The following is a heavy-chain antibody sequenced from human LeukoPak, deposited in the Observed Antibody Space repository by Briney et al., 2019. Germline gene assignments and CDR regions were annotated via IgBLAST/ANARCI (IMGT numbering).Heavy chain of an antibody. D-gene: IGHD3-16*02. V-gene: IGHV4-39*01. Sequence: SETLSLTCTVSGGSISSSNYYWGWIRQPPGKGLEWIGSMYYSGNTDYNPSLKSRVTISVDTSKNQFSLKVDSVTAADTAVYYCARTLGWASSRYPFDGWGQGTLVTVSS. CDR2: MYYSGNT. CDR1: GGSISSSNYY. J-gene: IGHJ4*02. CDR3: ARTLGWASSRYPFDG.